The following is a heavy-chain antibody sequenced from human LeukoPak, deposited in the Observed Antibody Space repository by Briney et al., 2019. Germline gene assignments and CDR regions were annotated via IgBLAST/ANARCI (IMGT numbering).Heavy chain of an antibody. Sequence: SETLSLTCTVSGGSISSYYWSWIRQPPGKGLEWIACISYSGSTKYNPSLKSRVTISVDTSKNQFSLKVSSVTAADTAVYYCARGDRPLDVWGQGTTVTVSS. V-gene: IGHV4-59*01. CDR2: ISYSGST. J-gene: IGHJ6*02. CDR1: GGSISSYY. CDR3: ARGDRPLDV.